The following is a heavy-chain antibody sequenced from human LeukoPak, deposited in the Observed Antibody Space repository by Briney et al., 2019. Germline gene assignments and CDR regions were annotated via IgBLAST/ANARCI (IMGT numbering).Heavy chain of an antibody. D-gene: IGHD3-10*01. CDR3: ARGDTMVRGVIPTDY. CDR2: IYYRGST. CDR1: GGSINNYY. Sequence: SETLSLTCTVPGGSINNYYWSWIRQPPGKGLEWIGYIYYRGSTNYNPSLKSRVTFSVDTSKNQFSLKLNSVTAADTAVYYCARGDTMVRGVIPTDYWGQGALVTVSS. J-gene: IGHJ4*02. V-gene: IGHV4-59*01.